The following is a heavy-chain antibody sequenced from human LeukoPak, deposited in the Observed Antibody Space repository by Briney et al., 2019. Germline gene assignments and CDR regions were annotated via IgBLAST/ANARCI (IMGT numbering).Heavy chain of an antibody. V-gene: IGHV4-59*08. CDR3: ARSGGIPSNFDY. J-gene: IGHJ4*02. D-gene: IGHD3-16*01. Sequence: SETLSLNCTVSGGSIRSYYWSWIRQPRGKGLEWIGYIYYRGSTNYNPSLKSRVTISVDTSKNQFSLKLSSVTAADTAVYYCARSGGIPSNFDYWGQGTLVTVSS. CDR1: GGSIRSYY. CDR2: IYYRGST.